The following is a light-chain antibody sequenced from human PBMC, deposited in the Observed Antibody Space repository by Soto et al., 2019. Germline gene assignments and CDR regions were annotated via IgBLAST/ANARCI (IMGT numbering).Light chain of an antibody. V-gene: IGKV1-5*03. CDR1: QNIYNY. Sequence: DIQMTQSPSTLSASVGDRVTITCRASQNIYNYLAWYQQKPGKAPKPLIYKASTLESGVPSRFSGSGSGKEFTLTISSLQPDDFATYYCHQYSVTSSFGPGTKVVVK. CDR2: KAS. CDR3: HQYSVTSS. J-gene: IGKJ3*01.